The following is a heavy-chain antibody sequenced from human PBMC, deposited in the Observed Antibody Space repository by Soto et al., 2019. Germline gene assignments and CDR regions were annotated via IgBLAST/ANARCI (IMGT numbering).Heavy chain of an antibody. V-gene: IGHV1-18*01. CDR3: ARDQTLYAIGGDYWFDP. Sequence: ASVTVSCTASGYTFRSYGIRWVRQAPGQGLEWMGWISVYKGNTNYAQKLQDRVTMTTDTSTSTAYMELRSLRSDDTAVYFCARDQTLYAIGGDYWFDPWGQGTLVTVSS. CDR2: ISVYKGNT. J-gene: IGHJ5*02. CDR1: GYTFRSYG. D-gene: IGHD2-8*01.